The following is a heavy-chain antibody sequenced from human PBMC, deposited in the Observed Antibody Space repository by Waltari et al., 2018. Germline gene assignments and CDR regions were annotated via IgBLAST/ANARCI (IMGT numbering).Heavy chain of an antibody. Sequence: QVQLVQSGAEVKKPGSSVKLSCKASEGTFSSYTISWVRQTPGQGLEWMGRIIPILGIANYAQEFQGRVTITADKSTSTAYMELSSLRSEDTAVYYCASYSSGWYDYWGQGTLVTVSS. V-gene: IGHV1-69*02. CDR1: EGTFSSYT. J-gene: IGHJ4*02. CDR3: ASYSSGWYDY. D-gene: IGHD6-19*01. CDR2: IIPILGIA.